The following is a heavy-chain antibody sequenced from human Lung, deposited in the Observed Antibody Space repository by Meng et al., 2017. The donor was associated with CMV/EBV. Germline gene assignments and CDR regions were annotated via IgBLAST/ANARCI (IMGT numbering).Heavy chain of an antibody. J-gene: IGHJ6*04. Sequence: GGSLRLXCAASGFTVSSNYMSWVRQAPGKGLEWVSVIYSGGSTYYADSVKGRFTISRDNSKNTLYLQMNSLRAEDTAVYYCARDQGRGYSYGQAYYYGMDVXREGXTVTVSS. CDR1: GFTVSSNY. D-gene: IGHD5-18*01. V-gene: IGHV3-66*02. CDR3: ARDQGRGYSYGQAYYYGMDV. CDR2: IYSGGST.